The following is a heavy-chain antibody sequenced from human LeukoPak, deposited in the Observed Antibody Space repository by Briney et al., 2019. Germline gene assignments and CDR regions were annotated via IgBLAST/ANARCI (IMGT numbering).Heavy chain of an antibody. D-gene: IGHD2-15*01. V-gene: IGHV3-30*03. J-gene: IGHJ6*02. CDR1: GFTFSNYG. CDR2: ISYDGSNK. CDR3: ARVGYCSGGSCFYYYYGMDV. Sequence: PGGSLRLSCAASGFTFSNYGMHWVRQAPGKGLEWVAVISYDGSNKYYADSVKGRFTISRDNSKNTLYLQMNSLRAEDTAVYYCARVGYCSGGSCFYYYYGMDVWGQGTTVTVSS.